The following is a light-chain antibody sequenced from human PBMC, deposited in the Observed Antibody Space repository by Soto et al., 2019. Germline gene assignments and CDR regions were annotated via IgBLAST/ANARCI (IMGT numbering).Light chain of an antibody. CDR2: DAS. J-gene: IGKJ1*01. V-gene: IGKV1-5*01. CDR3: QQYQSAWT. Sequence: DIQMTQSPSTLSASVGDRVIITCRSRQSISSWLAWYQQKPGKVPNLLIYDASNLDSGVPLRFSGSGSGTEFPLTISSLQPDDFATYYCQQYQSAWTFGQGTQGEI. CDR1: QSISSW.